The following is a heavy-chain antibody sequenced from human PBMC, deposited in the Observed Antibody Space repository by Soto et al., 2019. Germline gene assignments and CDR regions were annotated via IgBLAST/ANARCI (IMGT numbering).Heavy chain of an antibody. Sequence: QVQLVESGGGLVKPGGSLRLSCAASGFTFSDYYMSWIRQAPGKGLEWVSYISSSGSTIYYADSVKGRFTISRDNAKNSLELQMNSLRAEDTAVYYCARDAPIAVVVAATPFDYWGQGTLVTVSS. D-gene: IGHD2-15*01. CDR2: ISSSGSTI. V-gene: IGHV3-11*01. CDR3: ARDAPIAVVVAATPFDY. J-gene: IGHJ4*02. CDR1: GFTFSDYY.